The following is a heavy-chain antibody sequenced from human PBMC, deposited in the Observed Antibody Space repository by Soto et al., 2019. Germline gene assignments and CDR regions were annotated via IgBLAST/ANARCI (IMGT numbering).Heavy chain of an antibody. J-gene: IGHJ6*02. Sequence: PSETLSLTCTVSGGSISSGDYYWSWIRQPPGKGLEWIGYIYYSGSTYYNPSLKSRVTISVDTSKNQFSLKLSSVTAADTAVYYRARGWALYYYYGMDVWGQGTTVTVSS. CDR2: IYYSGST. CDR3: ARGWALYYYYGMDV. D-gene: IGHD1-26*01. CDR1: GGSISSGDYY. V-gene: IGHV4-30-4*01.